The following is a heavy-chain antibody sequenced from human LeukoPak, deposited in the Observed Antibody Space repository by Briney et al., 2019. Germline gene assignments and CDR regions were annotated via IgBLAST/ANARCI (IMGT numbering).Heavy chain of an antibody. CDR2: IKEDGSER. V-gene: IGHV3-7*03. J-gene: IGHJ4*02. CDR3: ARDQYDTWSRRGNFDS. D-gene: IGHD3-3*01. CDR1: AFIFSGHW. Sequence: GGSLRLSCEGSAFIFSGHWMNWVRQTPGKGLEWVASIKEDGSERQYVDSVKGRFSISRDNTKGSLFLQLNSLRAEDTAVFYCARDQYDTWSRRGNFDSWGQGTLVIVSS.